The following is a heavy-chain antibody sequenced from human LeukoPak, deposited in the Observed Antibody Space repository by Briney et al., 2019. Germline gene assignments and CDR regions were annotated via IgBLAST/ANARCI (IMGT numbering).Heavy chain of an antibody. CDR3: ARDGYESGSYYPYYYGMDV. CDR2: IYTSGST. D-gene: IGHD1-26*01. V-gene: IGHV4-4*07. CDR1: GGSISSYY. J-gene: IGHJ6*02. Sequence: SGTLSLTCTVSGGSISSYYWSWVRPPAGKGLEWIGRIYTSGSTNYNPSLKSRVTMSVDTSKNQFSLKLSSVTAADTAVYYCARDGYESGSYYPYYYGMDVWGQGTTVTVSS.